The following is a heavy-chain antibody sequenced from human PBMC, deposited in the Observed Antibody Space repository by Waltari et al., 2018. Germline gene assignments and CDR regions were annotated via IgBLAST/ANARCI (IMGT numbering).Heavy chain of an antibody. CDR2: IYTSGST. CDR1: SISSGSYY. V-gene: IGHV4-61*09. D-gene: IGHD6-13*01. Sequence: SISSGSYYWSWLRQPAGKGLEWIGYIYTSGSTNYNPSLKSRVTISVDTSKNQFSLKLSSVTAADTAVYYCAREAPSIAAAGTFDYWGQGTLVTVSS. CDR3: AREAPSIAAAGTFDY. J-gene: IGHJ4*02.